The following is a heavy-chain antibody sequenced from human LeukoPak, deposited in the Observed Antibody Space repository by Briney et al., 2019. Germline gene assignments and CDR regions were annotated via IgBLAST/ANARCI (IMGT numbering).Heavy chain of an antibody. V-gene: IGHV3-9*01. CDR2: SWNSGGI. D-gene: IGHD3-22*01. J-gene: IGHJ4*02. CDR3: ASLGAYYYDSSGYPLDY. Sequence: SWNSGGIAYADSVKGRFTISRDNAKNSLYLQMNSLRAEDTALYYCASLGAYYYDSSGYPLDYWGQGTLVTVSS.